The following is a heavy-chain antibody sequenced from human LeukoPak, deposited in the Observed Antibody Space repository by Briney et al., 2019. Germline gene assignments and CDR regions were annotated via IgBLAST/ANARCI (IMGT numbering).Heavy chain of an antibody. J-gene: IGHJ6*02. CDR2: IIPILGIA. V-gene: IGHV1-69*04. CDR1: GGTFSSYA. CDR3: ASSIVLMVYSKNKTDYGMDV. D-gene: IGHD2-8*01. Sequence: GASVKVSCKASGGTFSSYAISWVRQAPGQGLEWMGRIIPILGIANYAQKFQGRVTITADKSTSTAYMELSSLRSEDTAVYYCASSIVLMVYSKNKTDYGMDVWGQGTTVTVSS.